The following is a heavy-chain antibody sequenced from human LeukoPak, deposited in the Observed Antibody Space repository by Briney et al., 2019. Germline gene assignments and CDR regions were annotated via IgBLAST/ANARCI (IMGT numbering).Heavy chain of an antibody. CDR2: ISYDGSNK. D-gene: IGHD2-2*01. J-gene: IGHJ6*04. V-gene: IGHV3-30*04. Sequence: GRSLRLSCAASGFTFSSYAMHWVRQAPGKGREWVAVISYDGSNKYYADSGKGRFTISRDNSKNTLYLQMNSLRAEDTAVYYCARVYCSSTSCSPLAIYYYYGMDVWGKGTTVTVSS. CDR1: GFTFSSYA. CDR3: ARVYCSSTSCSPLAIYYYYGMDV.